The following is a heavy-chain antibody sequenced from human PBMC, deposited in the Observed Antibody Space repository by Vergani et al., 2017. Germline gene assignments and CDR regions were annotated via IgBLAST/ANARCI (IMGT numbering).Heavy chain of an antibody. CDR1: GGTFSSYG. Sequence: QVQLVQSGAEVKKPGSSVKVSCKASGGTFSSYGMHWVRQAPGKGLEWVAVISYDGSNKYYADSVKGRFTISRDNSKNTLYLQMNSLRAEDTAVYYCARDPAERNRYYYDSSGYYYFFDYWGQGTLVTVSS. CDR3: ARDPAERNRYYYDSSGYYYFFDY. CDR2: ISYDGSNK. J-gene: IGHJ4*02. D-gene: IGHD3-22*01. V-gene: IGHV3-33*05.